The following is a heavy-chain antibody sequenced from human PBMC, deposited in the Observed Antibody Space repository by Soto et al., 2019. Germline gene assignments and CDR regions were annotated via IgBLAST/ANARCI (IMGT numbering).Heavy chain of an antibody. Sequence: QVQLVQSGAEVKKPGASVKVSCKASGYTFTGYYMHWVRQAPGQGLEWMGWINPNSGGTNYAQKLQGWVTMTRDTSISTAYMELSRLRSDDTAVYYCAREGGYDLNWYFDLWGRGTLVTVSS. CDR3: AREGGYDLNWYFDL. CDR1: GYTFTGYY. V-gene: IGHV1-2*04. CDR2: INPNSGGT. D-gene: IGHD5-12*01. J-gene: IGHJ2*01.